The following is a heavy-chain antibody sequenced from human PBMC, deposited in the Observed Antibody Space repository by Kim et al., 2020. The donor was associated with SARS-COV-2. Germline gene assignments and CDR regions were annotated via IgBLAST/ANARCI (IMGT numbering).Heavy chain of an antibody. J-gene: IGHJ4*02. CDR3: ARDDYSGYDYNFDY. V-gene: IGHV7-4-1*02. Sequence: AQGFTGRFVFSLDTSVSTAYLQISSLKAEDTAVYYCARDDYSGYDYNFDYWGQGTLVTVSS. D-gene: IGHD5-12*01.